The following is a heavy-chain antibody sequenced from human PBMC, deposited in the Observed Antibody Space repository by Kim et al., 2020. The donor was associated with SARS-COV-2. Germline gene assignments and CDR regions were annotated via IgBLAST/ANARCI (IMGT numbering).Heavy chain of an antibody. Sequence: ASVKVSCKASGCTFTSYYMHWVRQAPGQGLEWMGIINPSVGSTSYAQKFQGRVTMTRDTSTSTVYMELSSLRSEDTAVYYCARGVQQLDWFDPWGQGTLVTVSS. CDR3: ARGVQQLDWFDP. V-gene: IGHV1-46*01. D-gene: IGHD6-6*01. J-gene: IGHJ5*02. CDR2: INPSVGST. CDR1: GCTFTSYY.